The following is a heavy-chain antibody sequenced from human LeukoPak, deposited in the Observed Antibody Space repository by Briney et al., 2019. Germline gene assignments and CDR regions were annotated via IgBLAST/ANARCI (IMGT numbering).Heavy chain of an antibody. V-gene: IGHV4-39*01. J-gene: IGHJ2*01. CDR1: GGSISSSSYY. D-gene: IGHD6-19*01. Sequence: SETLSLTCTVSGGSISSSSYYWGWIRQPPGKGLEWIVSIYYSGSTYYNPSLKSRVTISVDTSKNQFSLKLSSVTAADTAVYYCARHASLSGWYNGYFDLWGRGTLVTVSS. CDR3: ARHASLSGWYNGYFDL. CDR2: IYYSGST.